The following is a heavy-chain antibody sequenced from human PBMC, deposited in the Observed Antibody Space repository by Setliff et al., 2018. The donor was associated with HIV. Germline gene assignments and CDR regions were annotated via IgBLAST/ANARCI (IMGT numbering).Heavy chain of an antibody. V-gene: IGHV3-7*03. J-gene: IGHJ4*02. Sequence: GGSLRLSCAASGFTFSSHWMSWVRQAPGKGLEWVANIKQDESEEWYADSVKGRFTISRDNTKNSLYLQINSLSAEDTAVYYCAKVDNGHCTSASCRDFDYWGQGTLVTVSS. CDR2: IKQDESEE. CDR3: AKVDNGHCTSASCRDFDY. D-gene: IGHD2-2*03. CDR1: GFTFSSHW.